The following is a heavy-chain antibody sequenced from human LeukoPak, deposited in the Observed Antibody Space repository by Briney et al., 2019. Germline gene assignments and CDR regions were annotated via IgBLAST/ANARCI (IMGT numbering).Heavy chain of an antibody. Sequence: GGSLRLSCAASGFTFSSYAMHWVRQAPGKGLEWVAVISYDGSNKYYADSVKGRFTISRDNSKNTLYLQMNSLRAEDTAVYYCARDPGGRYSYGYFDYWGQGTLVTVSS. CDR3: ARDPGGRYSYGYFDY. J-gene: IGHJ4*02. V-gene: IGHV3-30-3*01. CDR1: GFTFSSYA. D-gene: IGHD5-18*01. CDR2: ISYDGSNK.